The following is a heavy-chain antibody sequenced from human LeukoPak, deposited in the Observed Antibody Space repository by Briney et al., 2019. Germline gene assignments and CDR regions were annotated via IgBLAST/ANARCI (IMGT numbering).Heavy chain of an antibody. V-gene: IGHV3-23*01. J-gene: IGHJ4*02. D-gene: IGHD7-27*01. CDR3: AKDGGLWVSAHWGDS. CDR2: ITTSDGNT. Sequence: GGSLRLSCAASGFTFSSYTMSWVRQAPGKGLEWVSTITTSDGNTYYADSVKGRFTVSRDNSKNTLFLQMNSLRAEDTAVYYCAKDGGLWVSAHWGDSWGRGTLDTVSS. CDR1: GFTFSSYT.